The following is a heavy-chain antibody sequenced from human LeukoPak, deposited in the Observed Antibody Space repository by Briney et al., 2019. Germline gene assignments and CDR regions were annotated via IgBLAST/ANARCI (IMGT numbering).Heavy chain of an antibody. CDR2: MNPNSGNT. V-gene: IGHV1-8*01. Sequence: GASVKVSCKASGYTFTSYDINWVRQATGQGLEWMGWMNPNSGNTGYAQKFQGRVTMTRNTSISTAYMELSSLRSEDTAVYYCARVEVLDTVTTRYYYYGMDVWGKGTTVTVSS. CDR1: GYTFTSYD. CDR3: ARVEVLDTVTTRYYYYGMDV. D-gene: IGHD4-17*01. J-gene: IGHJ6*04.